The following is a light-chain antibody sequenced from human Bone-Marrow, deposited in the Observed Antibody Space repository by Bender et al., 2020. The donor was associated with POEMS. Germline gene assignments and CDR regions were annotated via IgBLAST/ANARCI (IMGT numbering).Light chain of an antibody. CDR3: QSWDRTTVV. CDR1: SGHNTYA. V-gene: IGLV4-69*01. J-gene: IGLJ2*01. CDR2: LNNDGSY. Sequence: QVVLTQSPSASASLGASVRLTCTLSSGHNTYAIAWHQQQPAKGPRYLMKLNNDGSYRKGDGIPDRFSGSSSGSERYLIISSLQSEDEADYYCQSWDRTTVVFGGGTKLTVL.